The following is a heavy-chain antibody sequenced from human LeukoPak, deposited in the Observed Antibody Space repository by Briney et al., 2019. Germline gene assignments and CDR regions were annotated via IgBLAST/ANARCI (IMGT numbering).Heavy chain of an antibody. CDR3: ARHVPTPYYGTSGPFDY. CDR1: GGTFSSYA. D-gene: IGHD3-22*01. J-gene: IGHJ4*02. CDR2: IIPIFGTA. Sequence: ASVKVSCKASGGTFSSYAISWVRQAPGQGLEWMGGIIPIFGTANYAQKFQGRVTITADESTSTAYMELSSLRSEDTAVYYCARHVPTPYYGTSGPFDYWGQGTLVTVSS. V-gene: IGHV1-69*01.